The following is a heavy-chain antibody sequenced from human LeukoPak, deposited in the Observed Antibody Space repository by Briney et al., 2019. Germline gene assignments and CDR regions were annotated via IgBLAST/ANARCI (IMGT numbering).Heavy chain of an antibody. CDR1: EFTFSNYA. CDR2: ISFDGSHK. Sequence: GGSLRLSCAASEFTFSNYAMHWVRQAPGKGLEWVAAISFDGSHKYYADSVKGRITISRDNSKNTLDLQMNSLRAEDTAVYYCARSALWCRSSWYSCGWDYWGQGTLVTVSS. V-gene: IGHV3-30*14. D-gene: IGHD6-13*01. J-gene: IGHJ4*02. CDR3: ARSALWCRSSWYSCGWDY.